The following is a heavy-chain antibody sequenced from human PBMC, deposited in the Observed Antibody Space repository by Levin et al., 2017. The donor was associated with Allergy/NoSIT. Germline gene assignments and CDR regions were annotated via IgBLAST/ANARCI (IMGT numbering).Heavy chain of an antibody. CDR1: GGSFSGYY. V-gene: IGHV4-34*01. J-gene: IGHJ4*02. CDR2: INHSGST. CDR3: ARRGRRTGSRIVTGYSQAGGLDY. Sequence: SETLSLTCAVYGGSFSGYYWSWIRQPPGKGLEWIGEINHSGSTNYNPSLKSRVTISVDTSKNQFSLKLSSVTAADTAVYYCARRGRRTGSRIVTGYSQAGGLDYWGQGTLVTVSS. D-gene: IGHD3-9*01.